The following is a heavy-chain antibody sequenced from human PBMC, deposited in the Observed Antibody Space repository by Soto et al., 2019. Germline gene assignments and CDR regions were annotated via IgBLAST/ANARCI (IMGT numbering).Heavy chain of an antibody. CDR2: IYPGDSDT. CDR3: VRLGGRGYYVCDAFDV. V-gene: IGHV5-51*01. J-gene: IGHJ3*01. CDR1: GYSFTSYW. D-gene: IGHD3-22*01. Sequence: GESLKISCKGSGYSFTSYWIGWVRQMPGKGLEWMGIIYPGDSDTRYSPSFQGQVTISADKSISTAYLQWSSLKASDTAMYYCVRLGGRGYYVCDAFDVSGRGTMVTVSS.